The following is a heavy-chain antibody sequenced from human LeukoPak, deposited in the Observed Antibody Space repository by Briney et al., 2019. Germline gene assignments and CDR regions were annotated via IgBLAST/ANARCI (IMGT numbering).Heavy chain of an antibody. J-gene: IGHJ4*02. CDR3: AKALSYDFWSGYSLDY. D-gene: IGHD3-3*01. CDR1: GFTFNSYA. Sequence: TGGSLRLSCAASGFTFNSYAMSWVRQAPGKGLEWVSAIGGSGGSTYYADSVKGRFTISRDNSKNTLYLQMNSLRAEDTAVYYCAKALSYDFWSGYSLDYWGQGTLVTVSS. V-gene: IGHV3-23*01. CDR2: IGGSGGST.